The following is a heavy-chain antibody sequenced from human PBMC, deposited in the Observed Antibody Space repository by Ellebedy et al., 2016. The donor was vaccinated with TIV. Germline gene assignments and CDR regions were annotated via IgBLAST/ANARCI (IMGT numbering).Heavy chain of an antibody. D-gene: IGHD1-14*01. Sequence: GESLKISCAASGFTFSSYSMHWVRQAPGKGLEWVSSISSSSSYKYYADSVKGRFTISRDNANNSLYLQMNSLRAEDTAVCYCAKKRNWPEHDLEDWGQGGLVTVSS. V-gene: IGHV3-21*01. CDR1: GFTFSSYS. CDR2: ISSSSSYK. CDR3: AKKRNWPEHDLED. J-gene: IGHJ1*01.